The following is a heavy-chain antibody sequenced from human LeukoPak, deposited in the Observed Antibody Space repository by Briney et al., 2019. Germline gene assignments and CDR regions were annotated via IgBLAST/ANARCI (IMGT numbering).Heavy chain of an antibody. J-gene: IGHJ5*02. CDR1: GFTFSNAW. CDR3: ATPYYYGSGSYFSWFDP. Sequence: GGSLRLSCAASGFTFSNAWMSWVRQAPGKGLEWVGRIKSKTDGGTTDYAAPVKGRFTISRDDSKNTLYLQMNSLKTEDTAVYYCATPYYYGSGSYFSWFDPWGQGTLVTVSS. V-gene: IGHV3-15*01. D-gene: IGHD3-10*01. CDR2: IKSKTDGGTT.